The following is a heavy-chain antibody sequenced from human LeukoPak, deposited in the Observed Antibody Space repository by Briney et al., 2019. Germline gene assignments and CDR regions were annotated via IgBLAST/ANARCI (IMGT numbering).Heavy chain of an antibody. V-gene: IGHV1-2*02. D-gene: IGHD6-13*01. CDR3: VSFSGIAAAGVDY. Sequence: ASVKVSCKASGYTFTGYYMHWVRQAPGQGLEWMGWINPNSGGTNYAQKFQGRVTMTRDTSISTAYMELSRLRSDDTAVYYCVSFSGIAAAGVDYWGQGTLVTVSS. CDR1: GYTFTGYY. CDR2: INPNSGGT. J-gene: IGHJ4*02.